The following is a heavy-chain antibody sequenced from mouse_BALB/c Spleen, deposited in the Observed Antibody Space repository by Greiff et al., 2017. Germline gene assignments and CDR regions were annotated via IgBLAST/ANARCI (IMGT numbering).Heavy chain of an antibody. CDR2: IWAGGST. J-gene: IGHJ4*01. D-gene: IGHD2-1*01. CDR3: ARYGNGAMDY. V-gene: IGHV2-9*02. Sequence: VKLMESGPGLVAPSQSLSITCTVSGFSLTSYGVHWVRQPPGKGLEWLGVIWAGGSTNYNSALMSRLSISKDNSKSQVFLKMSSLQTDDTAMYYCARYGNGAMDYWGQGTSVTVSS. CDR1: GFSLTSYG.